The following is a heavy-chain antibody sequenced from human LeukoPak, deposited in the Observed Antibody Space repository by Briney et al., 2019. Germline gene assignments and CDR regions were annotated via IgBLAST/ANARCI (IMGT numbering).Heavy chain of an antibody. CDR1: GYGFTSYW. CDR3: ARQFDYYGSGSYYNPGHFDY. V-gene: IGHV5-51*01. Sequence: GESLKISCKGSGYGFTSYWIGWVRQMPGKGLEWMGIIYPGDSDTRYSPSFQGQVTISADKSISTAYLQWSSLKASDTAMYYCARQFDYYGSGSYYNPGHFDYWGQGTLVTVSS. CDR2: IYPGDSDT. J-gene: IGHJ4*02. D-gene: IGHD3-10*01.